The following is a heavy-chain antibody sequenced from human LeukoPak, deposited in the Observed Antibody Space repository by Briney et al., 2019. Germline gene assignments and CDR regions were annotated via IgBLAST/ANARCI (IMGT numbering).Heavy chain of an antibody. CDR3: ARVRIDYYDSSGYFAFDI. CDR2: IYTSGST. CDR1: GGSISSYY. D-gene: IGHD3-22*01. V-gene: IGHV4-4*07. Sequence: SETLSLTCTVSGGSISSYYWSWIRQPAGKGLEWIGRIYTSGSTNYNPSLKSRVTMSVDTSKNQFSLKLSSVTAADTAVYYCARVRIDYYDSSGYFAFDIWGQGTMVTVSS. J-gene: IGHJ3*02.